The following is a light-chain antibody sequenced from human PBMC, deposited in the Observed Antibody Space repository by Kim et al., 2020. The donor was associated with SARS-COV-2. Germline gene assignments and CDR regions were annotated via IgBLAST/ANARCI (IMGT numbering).Light chain of an antibody. CDR1: KLGDKY. CDR2: QNN. J-gene: IGLJ2*01. CDR3: QAWDSSTVI. V-gene: IGLV3-1*01. Sequence: VSPGETASIACSGDKLGDKYASWYQQKPGQSPVLVIFQNNRRPSGIPERFSGSKSGNTATLTISGTQAMDEADYYCQAWDSSTVIFGGGTQLTVL.